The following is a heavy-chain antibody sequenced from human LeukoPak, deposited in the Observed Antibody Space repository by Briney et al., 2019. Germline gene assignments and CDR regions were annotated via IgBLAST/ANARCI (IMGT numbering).Heavy chain of an antibody. V-gene: IGHV3-20*04. D-gene: IGHD3-22*01. Sequence: RPGGSLRLSCAASGFTFDDYGMSWVRQAPGKGLERVSGINWNGGSTGYADSVKGRFTISRDNAKNSLYLQMNSLRAEDTALYYCARDQYYYDSSGYYREYFQHWGQGTLVTVSS. J-gene: IGHJ1*01. CDR2: INWNGGST. CDR1: GFTFDDYG. CDR3: ARDQYYYDSSGYYREYFQH.